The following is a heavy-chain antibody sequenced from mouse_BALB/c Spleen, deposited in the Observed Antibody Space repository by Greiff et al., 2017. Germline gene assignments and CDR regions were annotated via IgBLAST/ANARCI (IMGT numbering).Heavy chain of an antibody. CDR1: GYSFTGYF. D-gene: IGHD2-1*01. CDR2: INPYNGDT. Sequence: EVQLKESGPELVKPGASVKISCKASGYSFTGYFMNWVMQSHGKSLEWIGRINPYNGDTFYNQKFKGKATLTVDKSSSTAHMELRSLASEVSAVYYCATYGNYPYAMAYWGQGTSVTVSS. V-gene: IGHV1-20*02. J-gene: IGHJ4*01. CDR3: ATYGNYPYAMAY.